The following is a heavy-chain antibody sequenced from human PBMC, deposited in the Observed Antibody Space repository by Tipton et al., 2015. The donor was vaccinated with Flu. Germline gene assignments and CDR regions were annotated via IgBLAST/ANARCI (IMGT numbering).Heavy chain of an antibody. CDR2: IHPNSGLT. CDR3: AREGPGAPCSGDTCLSKSFDF. D-gene: IGHD2-15*01. V-gene: IGHV1-2*02. CDR1: GYTFTGYF. J-gene: IGHJ4*02. Sequence: QVQLVQSGAEVKKPGASVKVSCRASGYTFTGYFIHWVRQAPGQGRQAPGQGLEWMGCIHPNSGLTYFAQNFQGRVTMTTDTSISTAYMELSSTTSDDSALYYCAREGPGAPCSGDTCLSKSFDFWGQGALVTVSS.